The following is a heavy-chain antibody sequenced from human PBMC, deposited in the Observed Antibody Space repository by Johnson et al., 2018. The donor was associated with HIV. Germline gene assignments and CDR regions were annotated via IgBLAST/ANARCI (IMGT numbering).Heavy chain of an antibody. CDR2: IWYDGNNK. J-gene: IGHJ3*02. D-gene: IGHD1-26*01. V-gene: IGHV3-33*06. CDR3: AKGLGRYYEAFDI. Sequence: QVQLVESGGGVVQPGRSLRLSCAASGFTFSNYAMHWVRQAPGKGLEWVAIIWYDGNNKYYADSVKGRFTISRDNSKNTLYLQMNSLRVEDTAVYYCAKGLGRYYEAFDIWGQGTMVTVSS. CDR1: GFTFSNYA.